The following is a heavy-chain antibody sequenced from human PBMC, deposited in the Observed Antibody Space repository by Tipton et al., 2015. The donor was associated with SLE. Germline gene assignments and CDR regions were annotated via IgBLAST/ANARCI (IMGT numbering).Heavy chain of an antibody. V-gene: IGHV4-34*01. CDR3: ARGYGPSSYGMDV. D-gene: IGHD2-8*01. CDR1: GGSFSGYY. CDR2: INHSGST. Sequence: TLSLTCAVYGGSFSGYYWSWIRQPPGKGLEWIGEINHSGSTNYNPSLKSRVTISVDTSKNQFSLKLSSVTAADTAVYYCARGYGPSSYGMDVWGQGTTVTVSS. J-gene: IGHJ6*02.